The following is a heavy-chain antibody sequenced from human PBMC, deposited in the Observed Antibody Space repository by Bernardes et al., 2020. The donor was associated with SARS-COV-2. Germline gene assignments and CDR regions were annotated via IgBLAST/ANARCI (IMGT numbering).Heavy chain of an antibody. CDR3: AKLAIGDFWSGYHGMDV. Sequence: GGSLRLSCAASGFTFDDYTMHWVRQAPGKGLEWVSLISWDGGSTYYADSVKGRFTISRDNSKNSLYLQMNSLRTEDTALYYCAKLAIGDFWSGYHGMDVWGQGTTVTVSS. CDR2: ISWDGGST. J-gene: IGHJ6*02. V-gene: IGHV3-43*01. CDR1: GFTFDDYT. D-gene: IGHD3-3*01.